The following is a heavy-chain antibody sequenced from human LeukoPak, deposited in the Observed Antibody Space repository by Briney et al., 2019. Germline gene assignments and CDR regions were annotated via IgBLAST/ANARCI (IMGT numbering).Heavy chain of an antibody. CDR3: ARGSPIGTVVLDY. J-gene: IGHJ4*02. Sequence: ASVKVSCKASGGTFSSYAISWVRQAPGQGLEWMGGIIPIFGTSNYAQKFQGRVTITTDESTSTAYMELSSLRSEDTAVYYCARGSPIGTVVLDYWGQGTLVTVSS. V-gene: IGHV1-69*05. CDR2: IIPIFGTS. D-gene: IGHD4-23*01. CDR1: GGTFSSYA.